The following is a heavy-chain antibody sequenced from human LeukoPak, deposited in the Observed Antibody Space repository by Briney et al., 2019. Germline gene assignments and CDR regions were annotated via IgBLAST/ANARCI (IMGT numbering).Heavy chain of an antibody. Sequence: GGSLRLSCAASGFTFSSFEMNWVRQAPGKGLEWVSFIASDGTIYYADSVKGRFTLSRDNAKNSLSLQMNSLRAEDTAVYYCATSLSGWGTYHYMNVWGKGTTVTISS. CDR2: IASDGTI. CDR1: GFTFSSFE. CDR3: ATSLSGWGTYHYMNV. V-gene: IGHV3-48*03. J-gene: IGHJ6*03. D-gene: IGHD6-19*01.